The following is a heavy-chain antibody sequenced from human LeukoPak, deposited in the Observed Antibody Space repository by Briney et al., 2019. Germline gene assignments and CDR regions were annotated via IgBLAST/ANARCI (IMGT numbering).Heavy chain of an antibody. CDR1: GGSISSYY. J-gene: IGHJ6*03. CDR2: IYYSGST. D-gene: IGHD6-13*01. V-gene: IGHV4-59*01. CDR3: ARVPKAAAEGYYYYMDV. Sequence: SETLSLTCTVSGGSISSYYWSWIRQPPGKGLEWIGYIYYSGSTNYNPSLKSRVTISVDTSKNQFSLKLSSVTAADTAVYYCARVPKAAAEGYYYYMDVWGKGTTVTVSS.